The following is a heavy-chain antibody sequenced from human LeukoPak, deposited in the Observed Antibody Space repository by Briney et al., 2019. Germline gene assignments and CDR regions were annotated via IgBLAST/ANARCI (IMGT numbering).Heavy chain of an antibody. Sequence: PGRSLRLSCAASGFTFSSYAMHWVRQAPGKGLEWVAVISYDGSNKYYADSVKGRFTISRDNSKNTLYLQMNSLRAEDTAVYYCASNFPLDEYYYYGMDVWGQGTTVTVSS. J-gene: IGHJ6*02. CDR2: ISYDGSNK. CDR1: GFTFSSYA. V-gene: IGHV3-30-3*01. D-gene: IGHD3-3*01. CDR3: ASNFPLDEYYYYGMDV.